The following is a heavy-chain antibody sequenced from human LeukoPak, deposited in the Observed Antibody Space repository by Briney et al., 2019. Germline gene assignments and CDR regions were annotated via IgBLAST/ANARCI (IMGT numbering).Heavy chain of an antibody. Sequence: GGSLRLSCAASGFTVSGYAMTWVRQAPGKGLEWVSAIGYSAGDTYYADSVKGRFTISRDNSMNTLYLQMSSLRADDTALYYCAKDDDGHHHGVDHWGQGTLVTVSS. J-gene: IGHJ4*02. V-gene: IGHV3-23*01. CDR2: IGYSAGDT. CDR1: GFTVSGYA. CDR3: AKDDDGHHHGVDH. D-gene: IGHD4-17*01.